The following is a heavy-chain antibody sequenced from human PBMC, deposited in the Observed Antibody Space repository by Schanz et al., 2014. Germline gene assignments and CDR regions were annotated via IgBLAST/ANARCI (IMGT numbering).Heavy chain of an antibody. Sequence: EVQLVESGGGLVQPGGSLRLSCAASGFTLSNSDMHWVRQGTGKGLEWVSALSGSGGSTYYADSVKGRFTISRDNSKNTLYLQMNSLRAEDTAVYYCAKDLLYGAPMPLNHLDYWGQGTLVTVSS. D-gene: IGHD2-2*01. CDR1: GFTLSNSD. CDR2: LSGSGGST. V-gene: IGHV3-23*04. J-gene: IGHJ4*02. CDR3: AKDLLYGAPMPLNHLDY.